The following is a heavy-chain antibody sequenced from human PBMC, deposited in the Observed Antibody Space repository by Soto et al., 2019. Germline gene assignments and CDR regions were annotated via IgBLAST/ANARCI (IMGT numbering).Heavy chain of an antibody. V-gene: IGHV1-69*02. J-gene: IGHJ6*02. D-gene: IGHD1-26*01. Sequence: QVQLVQSGAEVKKPGSSVKVSCKASGGTFSSYTISWVRQAPGQGLEWMGRIIPILGIANYAQKFQGRVTITPDKSTRTAYMELSSLRSEDTAVYYCARTLFRGSYGMDVWGQGTTVTVSS. CDR1: GGTFSSYT. CDR2: IIPILGIA. CDR3: ARTLFRGSYGMDV.